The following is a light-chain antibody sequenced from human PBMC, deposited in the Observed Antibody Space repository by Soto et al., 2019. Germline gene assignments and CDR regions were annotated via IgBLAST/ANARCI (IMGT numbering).Light chain of an antibody. CDR3: QQYNSWPFT. J-gene: IGKJ3*01. CDR1: QSVSRIN. Sequence: EIVMTQSPATLSVSPGGRATLSCRASQSVSRINLAWYQQKPGQAPRLLIYGASTRATGIPARFSGSGSGTEFTLTISSLQSEDFAVYYCQQYNSWPFTFGPGTKVDIK. CDR2: GAS. V-gene: IGKV3-15*01.